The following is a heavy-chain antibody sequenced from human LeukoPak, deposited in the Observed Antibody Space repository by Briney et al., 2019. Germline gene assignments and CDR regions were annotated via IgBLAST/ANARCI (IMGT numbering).Heavy chain of an antibody. V-gene: IGHV5-51*01. CDR2: IYPGDSDT. CDR3: ARARYCSGGSCYAEY. CDR1: GYSFTTYW. D-gene: IGHD2-15*01. J-gene: IGHJ4*02. Sequence: PGESLKISCKGSGYSFTTYWIGWVRQMPGKGLEWMGIIYPGDSDTRYSPSFQGQVTISADKTISTASLQWSSLKASDTAMYYCARARYCSGGSCYAEYWGQGTLVTVSS.